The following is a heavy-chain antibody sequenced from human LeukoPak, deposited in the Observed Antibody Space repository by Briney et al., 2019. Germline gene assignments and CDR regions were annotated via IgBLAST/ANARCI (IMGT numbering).Heavy chain of an antibody. Sequence: TGRSLRLSCAASGFTFSSYWMSWVRQAPGKGLEWVANIKQDGSEKYYVDSVKGRFTISRDNAKNSLYLQMNSLRAEDTAVYYCARVSIIGPYCMDVWGKGTTVTVSS. CDR3: ARVSIIGPYCMDV. CDR1: GFTFSSYW. V-gene: IGHV3-7*01. CDR2: IKQDGSEK. J-gene: IGHJ6*03.